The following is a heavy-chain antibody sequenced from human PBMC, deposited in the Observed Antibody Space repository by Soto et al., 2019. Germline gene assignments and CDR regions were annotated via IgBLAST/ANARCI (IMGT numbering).Heavy chain of an antibody. CDR2: ISAYNGNT. V-gene: IGHV1-18*01. J-gene: IGHJ4*02. CDR1: GYTFTSYG. CDR3: ARDAPIVGSSLRSTGDY. Sequence: VQLVQSGAEVKKPGASVKVSCKASGYTFTSYGISWVRQAPGQGLEWMGWISAYNGNTNYAQKLQGRVTMTTDTATSTAYMELRSLRSDDTAVYYCARDAPIVGSSLRSTGDYWGQGTLVTVSS. D-gene: IGHD1-26*01.